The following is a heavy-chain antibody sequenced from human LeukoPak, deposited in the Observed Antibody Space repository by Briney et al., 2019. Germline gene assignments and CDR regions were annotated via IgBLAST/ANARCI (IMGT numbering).Heavy chain of an antibody. Sequence: GGSLRLSCAASGFTFSSYGMHWVRQAPGKGLEWVANIDQDGSEEYFVASVRGRFTISRDNAKNSLYLQMNSLRAEDTAVYYCARDRGYFYWGQGTLVTVTS. CDR2: IDQDGSEE. CDR3: ARDRGYFY. D-gene: IGHD3-9*01. CDR1: GFTFSSYG. J-gene: IGHJ4*02. V-gene: IGHV3-7*01.